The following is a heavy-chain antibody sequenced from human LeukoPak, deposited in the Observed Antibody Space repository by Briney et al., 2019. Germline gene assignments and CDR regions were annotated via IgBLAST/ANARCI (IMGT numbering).Heavy chain of an antibody. V-gene: IGHV1-18*01. Sequence: ASVKVSCKVSGYTFTSYGISWVRQAPGQGLEWMGWISAYNGNTNYAQKLQGRVTMTTDTSTSTAYMELRSLRSDDTGVYFCARGSYYDFWSGYYTSDYWGQGTLVTVSS. CDR1: GYTFTSYG. CDR3: ARGSYYDFWSGYYTSDY. J-gene: IGHJ4*02. CDR2: ISAYNGNT. D-gene: IGHD3-3*01.